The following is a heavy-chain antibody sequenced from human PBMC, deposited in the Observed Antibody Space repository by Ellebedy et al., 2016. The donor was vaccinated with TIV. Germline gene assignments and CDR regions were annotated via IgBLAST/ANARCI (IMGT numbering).Heavy chain of an antibody. CDR1: GGSIRSSH. D-gene: IGHD3-9*01. V-gene: IGHV4-59*01. CDR3: AREDFDILTGQRDYFDN. Sequence: SETLSLTCTVFGGSIRSSHWSWIRQPPGKGLEWIGYIYHSGSTNYNPSLRSRVTISVDTSKNQFSLKLSSVTAADTAVYYCAREDFDILTGQRDYFDNWGQGTLVTVSS. J-gene: IGHJ4*02. CDR2: IYHSGST.